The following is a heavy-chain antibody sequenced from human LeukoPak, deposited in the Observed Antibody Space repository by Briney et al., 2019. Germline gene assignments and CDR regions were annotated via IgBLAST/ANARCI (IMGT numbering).Heavy chain of an antibody. V-gene: IGHV3-74*01. D-gene: IGHD3-10*01. CDR1: GFTFSDFA. J-gene: IGHJ3*02. CDR3: ARYGSGSYSSPLDAFDI. CDR2: INSDGSST. Sequence: GGSLRLSCAASGFTFSDFAMIWVRQAPGKGLVWVSRINSDGSSTSYADSVKGRFTISRDNAKNTLYLQMNSLRAEDTAVYYCARYGSGSYSSPLDAFDIWGQGTMVTVSS.